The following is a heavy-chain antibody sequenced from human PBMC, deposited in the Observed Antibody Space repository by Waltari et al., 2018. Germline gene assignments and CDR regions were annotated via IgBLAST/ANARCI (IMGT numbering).Heavy chain of an antibody. J-gene: IGHJ3*01. CDR1: GFKFDEFG. V-gene: IGHV3-20*04. CDR2: SNWNGEST. CDR3: VRGYRHDALDS. Sequence: EVQLLESGGNVVRPGGSLRLPCEVSGFKFDEFGMSWVRQVPGRGLEWVFGSNWNGESTGEADSVKGRFIISRDNARNSMTLQMNSLRAEDTALYYCVRGYRHDALDSWGQGTMVTVSS. D-gene: IGHD3-22*01.